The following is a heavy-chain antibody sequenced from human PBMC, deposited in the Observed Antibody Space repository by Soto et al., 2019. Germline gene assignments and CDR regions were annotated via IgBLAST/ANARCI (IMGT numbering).Heavy chain of an antibody. D-gene: IGHD3-3*02. J-gene: IGHJ1*01. Sequence: ASVKVSCKASGYSFFSYYIHWVRQAPGQGLDWMGRFLASGGNTDYAQRFRGRVSMTRDTSSTNTVSLELTSLTSDDTAVYYCARGGATIFGVIDSWGQGTRVTVSS. CDR3: ARGGATIFGVIDS. V-gene: IGHV1-46*01. CDR2: FLASGGNT. CDR1: GYSFFSYY.